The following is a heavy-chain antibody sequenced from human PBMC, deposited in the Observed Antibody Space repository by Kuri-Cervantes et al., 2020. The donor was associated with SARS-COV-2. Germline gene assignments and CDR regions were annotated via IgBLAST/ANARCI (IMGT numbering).Heavy chain of an antibody. J-gene: IGHJ4*02. CDR3: ARGRYDFDY. CDR2: INSDGSST. V-gene: IGHV3-74*01. Sequence: ETLSLTCAASGFTFSSYWMHWVRQAPGKGLVWVSRINSDGSSTSYADSVKGRFTISRDNAKNTLYLQMNSLRAEDTAVYYCARGRYDFDYWGQGTLVTVSS. CDR1: GFTFSSYW. D-gene: IGHD3-22*01.